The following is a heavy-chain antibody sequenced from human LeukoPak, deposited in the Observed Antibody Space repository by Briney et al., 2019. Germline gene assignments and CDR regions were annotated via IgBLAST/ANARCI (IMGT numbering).Heavy chain of an antibody. V-gene: IGHV4-34*01. J-gene: IGHJ3*02. CDR2: INHSGST. CDR3: ARLPLYYYGSSDI. D-gene: IGHD3-10*01. CDR1: GGSFSGYY. Sequence: SETLSLTCAVYGGSFSGYYWSWIRQPPGKGLEWIGEINHSGSTNYNPSLKSRVTISVDTSKNQFSLKLSSVTAADTAVYYCARLPLYYYGSSDIWGQGTMVTVSS.